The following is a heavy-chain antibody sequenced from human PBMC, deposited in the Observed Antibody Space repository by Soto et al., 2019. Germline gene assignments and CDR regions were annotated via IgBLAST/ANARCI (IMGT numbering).Heavy chain of an antibody. V-gene: IGHV4-59*01. D-gene: IGHD2-2*01. Sequence: SETLSLTCTVSGGSISSYYWSWIRQPPGKGLEWIGYIYYSGSTNYNPSLKSRVTISVDTSKNQFSLKLSSVTAADTAVYYCARGGYCSSTSCYRNYYYYYMDVWGKGTTVTVSS. J-gene: IGHJ6*03. CDR2: IYYSGST. CDR3: ARGGYCSSTSCYRNYYYYYMDV. CDR1: GGSISSYY.